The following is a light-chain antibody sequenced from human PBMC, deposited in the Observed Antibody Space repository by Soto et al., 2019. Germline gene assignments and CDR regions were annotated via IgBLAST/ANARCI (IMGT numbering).Light chain of an antibody. V-gene: IGLV2-14*01. Sequence: QSVLTQPASVSGSPGQSITISCTGTSSDVGGYNYVSWYQQHPGKAPKLMIYDLSNRPSGVSNRFSGSKSGNTASLTISGLQAEDEADYYCSSYTSSSTWVFGGGTKLTVL. CDR1: SSDVGGYNY. CDR2: DLS. CDR3: SSYTSSSTWV. J-gene: IGLJ3*02.